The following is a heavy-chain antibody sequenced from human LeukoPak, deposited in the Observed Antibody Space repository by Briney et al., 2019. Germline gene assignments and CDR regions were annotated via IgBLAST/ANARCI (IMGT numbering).Heavy chain of an antibody. V-gene: IGHV4-38-2*02. D-gene: IGHD2-2*01. CDR1: GYSISSGYY. Sequence: PETLSLTCTVSGYSISSGYYWGWIRQPPGKGLEWIGSIYHSGSTYYNPSLKSRVTISVDTSKNQFSLKLSSVTAADTAVYYCAVSSSLGDDYFDYWGQGTLVTVSS. J-gene: IGHJ4*02. CDR2: IYHSGST. CDR3: AVSSSLGDDYFDY.